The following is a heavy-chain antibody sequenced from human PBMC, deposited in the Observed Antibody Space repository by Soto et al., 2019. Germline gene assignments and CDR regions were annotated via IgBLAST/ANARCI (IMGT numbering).Heavy chain of an antibody. D-gene: IGHD5-12*01. CDR1: GGTFSSYA. V-gene: IGHV1-69*13. CDR2: IIPIFGTA. Sequence: GASVKVSCKASGGTFSSYAISWVRQAPGQGLEWMGGIIPIFGTANYAQKFQGRVTITADESTSTAYMELSSLRSEDTAVYYCARDNARRDGYNFDYWGQGTLVTVSS. CDR3: ARDNARRDGYNFDY. J-gene: IGHJ4*02.